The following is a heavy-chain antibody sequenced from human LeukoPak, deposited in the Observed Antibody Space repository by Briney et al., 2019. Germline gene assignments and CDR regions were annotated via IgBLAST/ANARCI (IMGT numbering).Heavy chain of an antibody. D-gene: IGHD1-26*01. CDR3: ANGLGGSAAEFDY. J-gene: IGHJ4*02. CDR1: GFTFTSYG. CDR2: ITYDGYYK. V-gene: IGHV3-30*18. Sequence: GGSLRLSCAASGFTFTSYGMHWVRQAPGKGLEWVALITYDGYYKYYSDSVKGRFTISRDNSKNTLYLQMNSLRAEDTAVYYCANGLGGSAAEFDYWGQGTLVTVSS.